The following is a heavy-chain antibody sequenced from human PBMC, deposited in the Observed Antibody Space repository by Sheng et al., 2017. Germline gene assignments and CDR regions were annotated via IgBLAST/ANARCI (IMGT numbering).Heavy chain of an antibody. D-gene: IGHD3-10*01. CDR2: INHSGST. Sequence: QVQLQQWGAGLLKPSETLSLTCAVYGGSFSGYYWNWIRQPPGKGLEWIGEINHSGSTNYNPSLKSRVTISVDTSKYQFSLKLRSVTAADTAVYYCARHPSSGXIDYWGQGTLVTVSS. V-gene: IGHV4-34*01. CDR1: GGSFSGYY. J-gene: IGHJ4*02. CDR3: ARHPSSGXIDY.